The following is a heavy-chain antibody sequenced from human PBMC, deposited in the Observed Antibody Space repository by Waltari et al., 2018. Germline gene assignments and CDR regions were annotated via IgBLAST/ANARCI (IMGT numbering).Heavy chain of an antibody. J-gene: IGHJ4*02. CDR3: ARSSAGMPRWLGDY. CDR1: GDSLSSSNYY. Sequence: QLQLQESGPGLVKPSEALSLSCSVSGDSLSSSNYYWGGIRQPPGKGLEWIASVYYSWTTYYTPSLKSRVTISADTSRNQFYLRLTSVTATDTAVYYCARSSAGMPRWLGDYWGQGILVTVSS. V-gene: IGHV4-39*01. CDR2: VYYSWTT. D-gene: IGHD5-12*01.